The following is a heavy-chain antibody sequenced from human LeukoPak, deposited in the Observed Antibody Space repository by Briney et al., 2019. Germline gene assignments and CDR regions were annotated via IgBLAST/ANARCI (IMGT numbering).Heavy chain of an antibody. CDR3: ARDHNYDSSGYFLYY. V-gene: IGHV4-34*01. CDR1: GGSFSGYY. Sequence: SETLSLTCAVYGGSFSGYYWNWIRQPPGKGLEWIGEINHSGNTNYNPSLKSRVTMSVDTSKNQLSLRLSSVTAADTAVYYCARDHNYDSSGYFLYYWGQGTLVTVSS. D-gene: IGHD3-22*01. J-gene: IGHJ4*02. CDR2: INHSGNT.